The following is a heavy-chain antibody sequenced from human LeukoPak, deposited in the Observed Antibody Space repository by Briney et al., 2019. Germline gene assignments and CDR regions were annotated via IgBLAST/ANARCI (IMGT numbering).Heavy chain of an antibody. Sequence: ASMRVSCKASGYNFISYYMHWVRQAPGQGLEWMGIINPSGGSTSYAQKFQDRVTMTRDTSTSTVYMELSSLKSEDTAVYYCAREDVVLVDAVRYYYYGMDVWGQGTTVTVSS. V-gene: IGHV1-46*01. CDR2: INPSGGST. D-gene: IGHD2-8*01. CDR3: AREDVVLVDAVRYYYYGMDV. CDR1: GYNFISYY. J-gene: IGHJ6*02.